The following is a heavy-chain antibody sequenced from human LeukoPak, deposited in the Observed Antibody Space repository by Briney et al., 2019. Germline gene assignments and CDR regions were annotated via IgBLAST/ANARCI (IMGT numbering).Heavy chain of an antibody. D-gene: IGHD3-10*01. V-gene: IGHV3-30*09. CDR3: AKKRGWFGESDFDY. J-gene: IGHJ4*02. Sequence: GGSLRLSCEASGFTFSHFAMHWVRRAPGKGLEWVAVISYDGKKTYYADSVKGRFAISRDNSKNTLYLQMNSLRAEDTAVYYCAKKRGWFGESDFDYWGQGTLVTVSS. CDR2: ISYDGKKT. CDR1: GFTFSHFA.